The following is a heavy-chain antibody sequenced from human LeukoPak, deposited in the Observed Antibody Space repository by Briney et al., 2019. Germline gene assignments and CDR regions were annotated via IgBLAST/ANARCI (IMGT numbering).Heavy chain of an antibody. Sequence: PSETLSLTCTVSGGSISSYYWSWIRQPPGKGLEWIGSIYYSRSTYYNPSLKSRVTISIDTSKNQFSLKLSSVTAADTAVYYCARSAAGYYDSSGYYYRPFDYWGQGTLVTVSS. CDR1: GGSISSYY. V-gene: IGHV4-39*07. D-gene: IGHD3-22*01. J-gene: IGHJ4*02. CDR3: ARSAAGYYDSSGYYYRPFDY. CDR2: IYYSRST.